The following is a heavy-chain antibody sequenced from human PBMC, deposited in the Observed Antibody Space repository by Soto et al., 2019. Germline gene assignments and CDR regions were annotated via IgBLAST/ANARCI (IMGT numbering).Heavy chain of an antibody. CDR1: GGSINSGGYY. J-gene: IGHJ3*02. CDR2: IYYSGST. CDR3: ARDDPEPDAFDI. Sequence: PSETLSLTCTVSGGSINSGGYYWNWIRQHPGKGLEWIGYIYYSGSTYYNPSLKSRVTISVDTSKNQFSLKLSSVTAADTAVYYCARDDPEPDAFDIWGQGTMVTVSS. V-gene: IGHV4-31*03.